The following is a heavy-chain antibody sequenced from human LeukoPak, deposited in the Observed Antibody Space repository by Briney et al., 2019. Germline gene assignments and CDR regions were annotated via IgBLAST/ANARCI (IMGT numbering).Heavy chain of an antibody. J-gene: IGHJ6*02. CDR3: AREYSSGRYRGNGMDV. D-gene: IGHD6-19*01. Sequence: GGSLRLSCAASGFTFSSYSMNWVRQAPGKGLEWVSSISSSSSYIYYADSVKGRFTISRDNAKNSLYLQMNSLRAEDAAVYYCAREYSSGRYRGNGMDVWGQGTTVTVSS. CDR1: GFTFSSYS. CDR2: ISSSSSYI. V-gene: IGHV3-21*01.